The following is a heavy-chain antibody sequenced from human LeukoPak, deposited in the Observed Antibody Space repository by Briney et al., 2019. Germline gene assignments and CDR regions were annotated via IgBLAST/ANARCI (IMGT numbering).Heavy chain of an antibody. CDR2: IYYSGST. V-gene: IGHV4-39*07. J-gene: IGHJ4*02. Sequence: PSETLSLTCTVSGGSISSSSYYWGWIRQPPGKGLEWIGSIYYSGSTYYNPSLKSRVTISVDTSKNQFSLKLSSVTAADTAVYYCARVRTVTYFDYWGQGTLVTVSS. D-gene: IGHD4-17*01. CDR1: GGSISSSSYY. CDR3: ARVRTVTYFDY.